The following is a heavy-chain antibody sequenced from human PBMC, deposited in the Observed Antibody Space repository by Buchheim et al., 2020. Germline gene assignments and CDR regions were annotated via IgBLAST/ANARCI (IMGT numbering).Heavy chain of an antibody. D-gene: IGHD2-2*02. CDR1: GYTFTSYD. Sequence: QVQLVQSGAEVKKPGASVKVSCKASGYTFTSYDINWVRQATGQGLEWMGWMNPNSGNTGYAQKFQGRVTMTRNTSISTAYMELSSLRSEDTAVYHCARSGYCSSTSCYNYYYYYYYMDVWGKGTT. J-gene: IGHJ6*03. CDR3: ARSGYCSSTSCYNYYYYYYYMDV. V-gene: IGHV1-8*01. CDR2: MNPNSGNT.